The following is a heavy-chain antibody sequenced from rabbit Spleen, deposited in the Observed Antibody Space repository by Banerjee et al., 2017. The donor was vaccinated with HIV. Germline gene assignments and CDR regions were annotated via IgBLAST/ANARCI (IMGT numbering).Heavy chain of an antibody. CDR2: IAAGSGVTT. D-gene: IGHD6-1*01. CDR3: ARLPYGLYSANGYDNLNL. V-gene: IGHV1S45*01. J-gene: IGHJ4*01. CDR1: GFDFSSYG. Sequence: QEQVEETGGGLVQPGGSLKLSCKASGFDFSSYGVSWVRQAPGKGLEWIACIAAGSGVTTYYANWAKGRFTISKTSSTTVTLQMTSLTAADTATYFCARLPYGLYSANGYDNLNLWGQGTLVTVS.